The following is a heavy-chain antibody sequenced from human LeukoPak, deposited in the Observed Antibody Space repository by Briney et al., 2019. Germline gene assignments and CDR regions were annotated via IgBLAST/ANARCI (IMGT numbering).Heavy chain of an antibody. V-gene: IGHV3-23*01. Sequence: GRSLRLSCAASEFTFSNYVMCWVRQGPGKGLEWVSDISGSGGNTNYADSVKGRVTISRDNSRNTLFLQMNSLRDEDTAVYYCAKRALGSFYYFDYWGQGALVTVSS. CDR3: AKRALGSFYYFDY. CDR1: EFTFSNYV. D-gene: IGHD3-10*01. J-gene: IGHJ4*02. CDR2: ISGSGGNT.